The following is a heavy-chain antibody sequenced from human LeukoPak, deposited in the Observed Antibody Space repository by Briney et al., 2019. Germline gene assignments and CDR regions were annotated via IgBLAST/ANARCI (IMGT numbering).Heavy chain of an antibody. CDR3: ARSYTPQGFDY. J-gene: IGHJ4*02. CDR1: GGSISSGGYS. CDR2: IYHSGST. V-gene: IGHV4-30-2*01. D-gene: IGHD1-26*01. Sequence: PSETLSLTCAVSGGSISSGGYSWSWIRQPPGKGLEWIGYIYHSGSTYYNPSLKSRVTISVDRSKNQFSLKLSSVTAADTAVYYCARSYTPQGFDYWGQGTLVTVSS.